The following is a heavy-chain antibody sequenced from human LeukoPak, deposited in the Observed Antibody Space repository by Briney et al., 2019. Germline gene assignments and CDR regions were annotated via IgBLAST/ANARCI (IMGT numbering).Heavy chain of an antibody. CDR1: GFTFSSYS. CDR2: ISSSSSYI. CDR3: ARDGLPTVDTAMVYYFDY. J-gene: IGHJ4*02. Sequence: GGSLRLSCAASGFTFSSYSMNWVRQAPGKGLEWVLSISSSSSYIYYADSVKGRFTISRDNAKNSLYLQMNSLRAEDTAVYYCARDGLPTVDTAMVYYFDYWGQGTLVTVSS. D-gene: IGHD5-18*01. V-gene: IGHV3-21*01.